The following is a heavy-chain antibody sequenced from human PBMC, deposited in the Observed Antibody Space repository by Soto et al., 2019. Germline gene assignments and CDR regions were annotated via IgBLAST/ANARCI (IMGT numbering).Heavy chain of an antibody. CDR1: GFTFTSSA. D-gene: IGHD2-2*01. CDR3: ARGGYRVIVLVPAAGMDV. V-gene: IGHV1-58*01. J-gene: IGHJ6*02. CDR2: IVVGSGNT. Sequence: GASVKVSCKASGFTFTSSAVQWVRQARGQRLEWIGWIVVGSGNTNYAQKFQERVTITRDMSTSTAYMELSSLRSEDTAVYYCARGGYRVIVLVPAAGMDVWGQGTTVTVSS.